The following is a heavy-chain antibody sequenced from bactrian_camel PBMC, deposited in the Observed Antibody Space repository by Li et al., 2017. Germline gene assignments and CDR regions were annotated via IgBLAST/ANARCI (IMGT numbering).Heavy chain of an antibody. D-gene: IGHD1*01. CDR2: IYTGGGNT. CDR1: GDTVGRYC. J-gene: IGHJ4*01. V-gene: IGHV3S1*01. Sequence: HVQLVESGGGSVQVGGSLRLSCVASGDTVGRYCMGWVRQAPGKEREGVAAIYTGGGNTYYADSVKGRFTLSEDVAAHTTYLQMASLKSEDTAMYYCAYCKSGVCRKGKGTQVTVS.